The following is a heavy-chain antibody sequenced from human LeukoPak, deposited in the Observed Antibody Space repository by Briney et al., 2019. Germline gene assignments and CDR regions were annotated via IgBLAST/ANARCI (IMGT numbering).Heavy chain of an antibody. CDR3: ARDPGTVVIVRGGMDV. J-gene: IGHJ6*02. CDR1: GYTFTSYG. Sequence: GTSVTVSCTASGYTFTSYGVTWVRQAPGQGLEWMGWISTYNGNTNYAQKFQGRVTMTTDTSTSIAYMELRSLTSDDTAVYYCARDPGTVVIVRGGMDVWGQGTTVTVSS. D-gene: IGHD2/OR15-2a*01. V-gene: IGHV1-18*01. CDR2: ISTYNGNT.